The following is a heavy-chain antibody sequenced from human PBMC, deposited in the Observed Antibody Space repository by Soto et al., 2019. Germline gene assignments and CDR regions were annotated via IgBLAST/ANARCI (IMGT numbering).Heavy chain of an antibody. V-gene: IGHV1-3*04. D-gene: IGHD3-9*01. CDR3: XXXMPTAGYIYFDQ. Sequence: QVDLVQSGAEVKEPGASVRISCEASGYTFTSYGIHWVRQAPGQRLEWMGWINTGSSNTRYSPEFQARVTITRDTXXXXXXXXXXXXXXXXXXXXXXXXXMPTAGYIYFDQWGQGTLVTVSS. CDR1: GYTFTSYG. CDR2: INTGSSNT. J-gene: IGHJ4*02.